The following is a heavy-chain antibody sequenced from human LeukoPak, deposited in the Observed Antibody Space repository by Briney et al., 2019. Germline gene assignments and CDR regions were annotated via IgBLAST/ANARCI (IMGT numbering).Heavy chain of an antibody. J-gene: IGHJ4*02. Sequence: GGSLRLSCAASGFTFSSYGMNWVRQAPGKGLEWVSAISGSGGSTYYADSVKGRFTISRDNAKNSLYLQMNSLRAEDTAMYYCARVQNDYWGQGTLVTVSS. CDR1: GFTFSSYG. V-gene: IGHV3-23*01. CDR3: ARVQNDY. CDR2: ISGSGGST.